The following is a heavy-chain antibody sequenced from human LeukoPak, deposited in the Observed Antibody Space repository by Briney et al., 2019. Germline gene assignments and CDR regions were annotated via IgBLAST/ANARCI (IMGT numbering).Heavy chain of an antibody. D-gene: IGHD1-1*01. CDR2: ISTTSSFT. J-gene: IGHJ4*02. Sequence: GGSLRLSCAASGFTFSDYYMNWIRQAPGKGLEWVSYISTTSSFTKYADSVKGRFTISRDNAKNSLFPQMDSLRAEDTAVYYCTRQVGTYDYWGQGTLVTVSS. CDR3: TRQVGTYDY. CDR1: GFTFSDYY. V-gene: IGHV3-11*06.